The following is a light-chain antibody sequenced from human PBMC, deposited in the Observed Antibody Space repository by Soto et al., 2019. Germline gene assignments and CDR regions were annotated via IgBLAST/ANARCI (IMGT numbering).Light chain of an antibody. V-gene: IGKV3-20*01. CDR3: QQYGSSPLT. CDR2: RTS. CDR1: QSVSSNY. Sequence: EIVVTQSPGTLSVSPGERGTLSCRASQSVSSNYLAWYQQKPGQAPRLLIYRTSTRPAAIPDRFSGSGSGTDFTLTISRLEPEDFAVYYCQQYGSSPLTFGQGTRLEIK. J-gene: IGKJ5*01.